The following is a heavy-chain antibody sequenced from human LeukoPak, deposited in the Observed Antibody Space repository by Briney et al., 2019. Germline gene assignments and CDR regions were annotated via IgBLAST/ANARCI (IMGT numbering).Heavy chain of an antibody. J-gene: IGHJ4*02. Sequence: GGSLRLSCAASGFTFSSYAMSWVRQAPGKGLEWVSAISGSGGSTYYADSVKGRFTISRDNSKNTLYLQMNSLRAEDTAVYHCAKDLSVVRGVEDYWGQGTLVTVSS. D-gene: IGHD3-10*01. CDR1: GFTFSSYA. CDR2: ISGSGGST. CDR3: AKDLSVVRGVEDY. V-gene: IGHV3-23*01.